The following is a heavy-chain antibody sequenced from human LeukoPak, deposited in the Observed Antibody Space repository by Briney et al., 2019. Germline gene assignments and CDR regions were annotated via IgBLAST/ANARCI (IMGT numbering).Heavy chain of an antibody. Sequence: GRSLRLSCTASGFTLSSHAMHWVRQAPGQRLEWMGWINAGNGNTKYSQKFQGRVTITRDTSASTAYMELSSLRSEDTAVYYCARPLLGDYLNDAFDIWGQGTMVTVSS. CDR3: ARPLLGDYLNDAFDI. CDR1: GFTLSSHA. CDR2: INAGNGNT. J-gene: IGHJ3*02. D-gene: IGHD3-10*01. V-gene: IGHV1-3*01.